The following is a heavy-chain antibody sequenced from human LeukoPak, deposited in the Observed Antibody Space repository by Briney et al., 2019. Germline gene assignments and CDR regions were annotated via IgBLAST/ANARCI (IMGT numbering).Heavy chain of an antibody. D-gene: IGHD6-19*01. J-gene: IGHJ5*02. Sequence: PGGSLRLSCAASGFTFSSYSMNWVRQAPGKGLEWVSYISSSSSTIYYADSVKGRFTISRDNAKNSLYLQMNSLRAEDTALYYCAKGSVAGTRDNWFDPWGQGTLVTVSS. CDR2: ISSSSSTI. V-gene: IGHV3-48*01. CDR3: AKGSVAGTRDNWFDP. CDR1: GFTFSSYS.